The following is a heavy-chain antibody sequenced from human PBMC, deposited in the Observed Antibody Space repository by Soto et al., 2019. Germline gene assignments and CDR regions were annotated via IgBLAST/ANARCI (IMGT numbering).Heavy chain of an antibody. V-gene: IGHV4-30-4*01. Sequence: SETLSLTCTVSGGSISSGDYYWSWIRQPPGKGLEWIGYIYYSGSTYYNPSLKSRVTISVDTSKDQFSLKLSSVTAADTAVYYCARDPVTTLSYGMDVWGQGTTVTVSS. CDR3: ARDPVTTLSYGMDV. CDR1: GGSISSGDYY. CDR2: IYYSGST. D-gene: IGHD4-17*01. J-gene: IGHJ6*02.